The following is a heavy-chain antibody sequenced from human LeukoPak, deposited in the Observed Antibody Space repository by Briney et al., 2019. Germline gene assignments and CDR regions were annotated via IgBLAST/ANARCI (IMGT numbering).Heavy chain of an antibody. J-gene: IGHJ3*02. D-gene: IGHD2-21*02. CDR3: ARELRRDDI. V-gene: IGHV1-24*01. Sequence: ASVKVSCKASGYTFTGYYMHWVRQAPGKGLEWMGGFDPEDGETIYAQKFQGRVTITTDTSISTAYMELSGLTSEDTAVYYCARELRRDDIWGQGTLVTVSS. CDR2: FDPEDGET. CDR1: GYTFTGYY.